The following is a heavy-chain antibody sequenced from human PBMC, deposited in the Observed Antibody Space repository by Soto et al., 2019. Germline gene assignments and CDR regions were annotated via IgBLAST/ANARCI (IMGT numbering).Heavy chain of an antibody. Sequence: ASVKVSCKVSGYTLTELSMHWVRQAPGKGLEWMGGFDPEDGETIYAQKFQGRVTMTEDTSTDTAYMEMSSLRSEDTAVYYCAKSGGYDFWSGYGKDAFDIWGQGTMVTVSS. D-gene: IGHD3-3*01. J-gene: IGHJ3*02. CDR2: FDPEDGET. V-gene: IGHV1-24*01. CDR3: AKSGGYDFWSGYGKDAFDI. CDR1: GYTLTELS.